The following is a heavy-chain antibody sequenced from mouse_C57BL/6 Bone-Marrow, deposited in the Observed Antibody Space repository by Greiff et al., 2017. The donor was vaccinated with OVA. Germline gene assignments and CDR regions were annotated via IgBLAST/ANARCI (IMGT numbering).Heavy chain of an antibody. CDR2: IWSGGST. CDR3: ARITTVAWFAY. V-gene: IGHV2-2*01. Sequence: QVQLQQSGPGLVQPSQSLSITYTVSGFSLTSYGVHWVRQSPGKGLEWLGVIWSGGSTAYNAAFISRLSISKDNSKSQVFVKMNSLQAADTAIYYCARITTVAWFAYWGQGTLVTVSA. D-gene: IGHD1-1*01. J-gene: IGHJ3*01. CDR1: GFSLTSYG.